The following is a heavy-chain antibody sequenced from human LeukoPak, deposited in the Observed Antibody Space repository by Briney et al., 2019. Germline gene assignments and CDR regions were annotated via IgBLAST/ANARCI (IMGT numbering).Heavy chain of an antibody. J-gene: IGHJ4*02. CDR3: ARNSRVASTSGLNY. D-gene: IGHD5-12*01. V-gene: IGHV1-69*01. CDR1: GGTFSSHP. CDR2: ITPIFGEA. Sequence: SVKVSCKVSGGTFSSHPISWVRQAPGQGLEWMGEITPIFGEAQNAEKFQGRVTITADEPTSTVYMELTSLRLDDTAMYYCARNSRVASTSGLNYWGQGTLVTVSS.